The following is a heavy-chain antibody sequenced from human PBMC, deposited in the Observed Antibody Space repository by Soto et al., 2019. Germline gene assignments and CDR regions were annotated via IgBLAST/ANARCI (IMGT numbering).Heavy chain of an antibody. CDR3: ASEYSSSWFDY. Sequence: SETLSLTCAVSGGSISSGGYSWSWIRQPPGKGLEWIGYIYHSGSTYYNPSLKSRVTISVDRSKNQFSLKLSSVTAADTAVYYCASEYSSSWFDYWGQGTLVTVSS. CDR1: GGSISSGGYS. D-gene: IGHD6-13*01. J-gene: IGHJ4*02. V-gene: IGHV4-30-2*01. CDR2: IYHSGST.